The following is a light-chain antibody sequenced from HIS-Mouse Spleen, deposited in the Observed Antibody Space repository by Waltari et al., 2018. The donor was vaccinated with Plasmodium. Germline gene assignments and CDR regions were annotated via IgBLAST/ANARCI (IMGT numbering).Light chain of an antibody. Sequence: DIQMTQSPSSLSASVGDRVTITCRASQSISSYLNWYQQKPGKAPKLLIYAASSLHSGVPSRVSGSGSGTDFTLTISSLQPEDFATYYCQQSYSTPWTFGQGTKVEIK. V-gene: IGKV1-39*01. J-gene: IGKJ1*01. CDR2: AAS. CDR1: QSISSY. CDR3: QQSYSTPWT.